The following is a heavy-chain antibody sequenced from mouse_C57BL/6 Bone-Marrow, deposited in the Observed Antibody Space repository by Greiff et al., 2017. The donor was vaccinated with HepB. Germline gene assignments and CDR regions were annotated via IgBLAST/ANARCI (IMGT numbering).Heavy chain of an antibody. D-gene: IGHD1-2*01. V-gene: IGHV1-50*01. CDR2: IDPSDSYT. CDR3: ASGSLAGYYFDY. J-gene: IGHJ2*01. Sequence: VQLQQPGAELVKPGASVKLSCKASGYTFTSYWMQWVKQRPGQGLEWIGEIDPSDSYTNYNQKFKGKATLTVDTSSSTAYMQLSSLTSEDSAVYYCASGSLAGYYFDYWGQGTTLTVSS. CDR1: GYTFTSYW.